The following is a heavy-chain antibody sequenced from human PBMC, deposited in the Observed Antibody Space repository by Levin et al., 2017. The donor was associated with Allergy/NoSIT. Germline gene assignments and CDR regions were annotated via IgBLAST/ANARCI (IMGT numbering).Heavy chain of an antibody. CDR2: IYYSGST. J-gene: IGHJ6*02. CDR1: GGSISGYH. D-gene: IGHD2-15*01. Sequence: SQTLSLPCIVSGGSISGYHWSWIRQPPGKGLEWIGYIYYSGSTNYSPSLKSRVTMSVDTSKNQFSLTLNSVTAADTAVYYCARDRVVASSRTYYDYGMAGWGQGTTVTVSS. CDR3: ARDRVVASSRTYYDYGMAG. V-gene: IGHV4-59*01.